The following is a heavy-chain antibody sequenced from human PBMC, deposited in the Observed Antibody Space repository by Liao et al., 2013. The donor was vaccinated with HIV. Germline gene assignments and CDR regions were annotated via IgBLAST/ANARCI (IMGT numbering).Heavy chain of an antibody. CDR1: GGSISSYY. CDR2: IYYSGST. Sequence: QVQLQESGPGLVKPSETLSLTCTVSGGSISSYYWSWIRQPPGKGLEWIGYIYYSGSTNSNPSLKSRVAISLDPSKNQLSLKLSSVSAADTAVYYCARSYVSGNYYNETWGQGSLVTVSS. D-gene: IGHD3-10*01. J-gene: IGHJ5*02. V-gene: IGHV4-59*01. CDR3: ARSYVSGNYYNET.